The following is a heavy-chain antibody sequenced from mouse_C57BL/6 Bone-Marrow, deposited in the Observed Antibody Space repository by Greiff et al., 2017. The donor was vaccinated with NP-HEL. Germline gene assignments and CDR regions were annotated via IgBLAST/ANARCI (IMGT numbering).Heavy chain of an antibody. CDR1: GFSFNTYA. J-gene: IGHJ1*03. D-gene: IGHD1-1*01. CDR3: VRQGPYYGSSYGYFDV. CDR2: IRSKSNNYAT. V-gene: IGHV10-1*01. Sequence: EVKLVESGGGLVQPKGSLKLSCAASGFSFNTYAMNWVRQAPGKGLEWVARIRSKSNNYATYYADSVKDRFTISRDDSESMLYLQMNNLKTEDTAMYYCVRQGPYYGSSYGYFDVWGTGTTVTVSS.